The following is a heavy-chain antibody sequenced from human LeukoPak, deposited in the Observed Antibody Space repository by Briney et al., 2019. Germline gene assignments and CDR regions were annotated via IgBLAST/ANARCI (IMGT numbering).Heavy chain of an antibody. CDR2: INQDGSET. Sequence: PGGSLRLSCAASGFTFSNYWMNWVRQAPGKGREWVAKINQDGSETYYVDSVKGRFTISRDSARNSLYLQMNSLRAEDTAVYYCARDDYYGSGILDFWGQGTLVTVSS. J-gene: IGHJ4*02. CDR3: ARDDYYGSGILDF. V-gene: IGHV3-7*01. CDR1: GFTFSNYW. D-gene: IGHD3-10*01.